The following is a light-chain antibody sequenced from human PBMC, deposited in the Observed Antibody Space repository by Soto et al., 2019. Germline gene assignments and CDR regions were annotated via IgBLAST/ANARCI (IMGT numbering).Light chain of an antibody. Sequence: QAVVTQPASVSGSPGQSITISCTGTSSDIGAYNYVSWYQQHPGKAPKLMIYEVSNRPSGVSNRFSGSQSGNTASLTISGLQAEDEADYYCSSYTTSSTVVFGGGTKLTVL. CDR1: SSDIGAYNY. V-gene: IGLV2-14*01. J-gene: IGLJ2*01. CDR2: EVS. CDR3: SSYTTSSTVV.